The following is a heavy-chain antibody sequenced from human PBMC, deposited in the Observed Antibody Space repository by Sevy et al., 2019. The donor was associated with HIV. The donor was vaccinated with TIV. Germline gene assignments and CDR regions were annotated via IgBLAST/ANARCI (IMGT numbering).Heavy chain of an antibody. CDR3: AKEVGSSGSAGYLDY. Sequence: GGYLRLSCAASGVTIGSSVIHWVRQAPGKGLEWVALTRHAGAVIDYAKSVMGRFTLSADNARNTVYVEMTSLRVEDTAIYHCAKEVGSSGSAGYLDYWGPGTLVIVSS. J-gene: IGHJ4*02. CDR1: GVTIGSSV. CDR2: TRHAGAVI. V-gene: IGHV3-30*02. D-gene: IGHD3-22*01.